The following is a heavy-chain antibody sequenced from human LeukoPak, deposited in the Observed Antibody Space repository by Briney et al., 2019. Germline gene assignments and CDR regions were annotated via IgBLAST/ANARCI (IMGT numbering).Heavy chain of an antibody. CDR2: INPNSGGT. Sequence: GASVKVSCKASGYTFTGYYMHWVRQAPGQGLEWMGRINPNSGGTNYAQKFQGRVTMTRDTSISTAYMELSRLRSDDTAVYYCARLLSGNARHDYWGQGTLVTVPS. CDR1: GYTFTGYY. CDR3: ARLLSGNARHDY. D-gene: IGHD3-3*01. J-gene: IGHJ4*02. V-gene: IGHV1-2*06.